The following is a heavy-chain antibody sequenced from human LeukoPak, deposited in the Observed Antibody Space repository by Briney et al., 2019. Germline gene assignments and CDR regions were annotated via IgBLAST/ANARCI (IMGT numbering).Heavy chain of an antibody. CDR1: GYTFTVYY. D-gene: IGHD3-10*01. CDR2: INPNSGGT. Sequence: ASVKVSCKASGYTFTVYYMHWVRQAPGQGLEWMGWINPNSGGTNYAQKFQGRVTMTRDTSISTAYMELSRLRSDDTAVYYCARGGILRARGAFDIWGQGTMVTVSS. J-gene: IGHJ3*02. V-gene: IGHV1-2*02. CDR3: ARGGILRARGAFDI.